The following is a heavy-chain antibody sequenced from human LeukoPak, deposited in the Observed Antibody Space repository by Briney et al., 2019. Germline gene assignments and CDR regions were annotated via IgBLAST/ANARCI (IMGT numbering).Heavy chain of an antibody. CDR2: IKQDGSEK. CDR1: GFTFSSYS. D-gene: IGHD6-6*01. CDR3: ARDRYRTQSSSSSRCWFDP. J-gene: IGHJ5*02. Sequence: HPGGSLRLSCAASGFTFSSYSMSWVRQAPGKGLEWVANIKQDGSEKYYVDSVKGRFTISRDNAKNSLYLQMNSLRAEDTAVYYCARDRYRTQSSSSSRCWFDPWGQGTLVTVSS. V-gene: IGHV3-7*01.